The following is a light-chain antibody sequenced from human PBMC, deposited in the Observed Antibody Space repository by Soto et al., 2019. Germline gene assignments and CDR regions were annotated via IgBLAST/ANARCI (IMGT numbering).Light chain of an antibody. J-gene: IGLJ1*01. V-gene: IGLV2-14*03. CDR3: ASYTTSSTYV. Sequence: QSALTQPASVSGSPGQSIAISCTGTSSDVGAFNYVSWYQQHPGKAPKFMIFDVSSRPSGVSDRFSGSKSGNTASLTISGLQTEDEADYYCASYTTSSTYVFGTATKLTVL. CDR1: SSDVGAFNY. CDR2: DVS.